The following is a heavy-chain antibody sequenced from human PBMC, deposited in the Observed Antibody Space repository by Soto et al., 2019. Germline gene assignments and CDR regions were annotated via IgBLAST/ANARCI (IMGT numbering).Heavy chain of an antibody. J-gene: IGHJ6*02. V-gene: IGHV1-69*13. Sequence: SVKVSCKASGGTFSSYAISWVRQAPGQGLEWMGGIIPIFGTANYAQKFQGGVTITADESTSTAYMELSSLRSEDTAVYYCARGHCSSTSCPDFYYYYYYGMDVWGQGTTVTVSS. CDR3: ARGHCSSTSCPDFYYYYYYGMDV. D-gene: IGHD2-2*01. CDR2: IIPIFGTA. CDR1: GGTFSSYA.